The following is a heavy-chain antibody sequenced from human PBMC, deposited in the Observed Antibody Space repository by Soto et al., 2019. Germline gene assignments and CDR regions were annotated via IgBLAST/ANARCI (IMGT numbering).Heavy chain of an antibody. Sequence: EVVLLESAGGLVQPGESLRLSCVVSGFTFREYAMRWVRQAPGKGLEWVSAITNSGAKKYYSDSVKGRFTISRDNSRNTLFLEMKSLRVEDTAVYYCNQPCPQVGVDSWGHGTLVTVSS. D-gene: IGHD2-15*01. J-gene: IGHJ5*01. CDR3: NQPCPQVGVDS. CDR2: ITNSGAKK. CDR1: GFTFREYA. V-gene: IGHV3-23*01.